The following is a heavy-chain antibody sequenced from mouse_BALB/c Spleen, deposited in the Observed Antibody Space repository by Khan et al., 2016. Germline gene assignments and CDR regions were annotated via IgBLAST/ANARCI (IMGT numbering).Heavy chain of an antibody. CDR2: IRLKSNNYAT. V-gene: IGHV6-6*02. CDR1: GFTFSNYR. J-gene: IGHJ1*01. CDR3: TRDRYFDV. Sequence: QLEESGGGLVQPGGSMKLSCVASGFTFSNYRMNWVRQSPEKGLEWVAEIRLKSNNYATHYAESVKGRFTISRDDSKSSVYLQMNNVRAEDPGIYCCTRDRYFDVWGAGTTVTVSS.